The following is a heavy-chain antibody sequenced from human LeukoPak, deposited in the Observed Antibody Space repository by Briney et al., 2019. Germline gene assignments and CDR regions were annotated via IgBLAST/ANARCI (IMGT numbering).Heavy chain of an antibody. J-gene: IGHJ5*02. CDR1: GFTFSGYW. CDR3: AKGDWFDP. CDR2: IKSDGSST. D-gene: IGHD3-16*01. Sequence: PWGSLRLSCAASGFTFSGYWMHWVRQAPGKGLVWVSRIKSDGSSTSCADSVKGRFIISRDNAKNTLYLQMNSLRAEDTAVYYCAKGDWFDPWGQETLVTVSS. V-gene: IGHV3-74*01.